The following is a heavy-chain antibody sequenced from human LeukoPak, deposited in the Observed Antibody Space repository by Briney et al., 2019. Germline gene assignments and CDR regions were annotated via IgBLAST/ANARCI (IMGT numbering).Heavy chain of an antibody. J-gene: IGHJ4*02. CDR1: GGSISSSSYY. D-gene: IGHD3-9*01. Sequence: MTSETLSLTRTVSGGSISSSSYYWGWIRQPPGKGLEWIGSIYYSGSTYYNPSLKSRVTISVDTSKNQFSLKLSSVTAADTAVYYCARESTEDYDILTGHPQYSFDYWGQGTLVTVSS. V-gene: IGHV4-39*07. CDR2: IYYSGST. CDR3: ARESTEDYDILTGHPQYSFDY.